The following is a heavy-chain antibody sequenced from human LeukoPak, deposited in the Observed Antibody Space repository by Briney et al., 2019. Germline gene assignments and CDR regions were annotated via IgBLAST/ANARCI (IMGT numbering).Heavy chain of an antibody. D-gene: IGHD6-13*01. J-gene: IGHJ5*02. CDR2: INPSGGST. CDR1: GYTFTSYY. CDR3: ARDPSIAAAPYNWFDP. V-gene: IGHV1-46*01. Sequence: ASVKVSCKASGYTFTSYYMHWVRRAPGQGLEWMGIINPSGGSTSYAQKFQGRVTMTRDTSTSTVYMELSSLRSEDTAVYYCARDPSIAAAPYNWFDPWGQGTLVTVSS.